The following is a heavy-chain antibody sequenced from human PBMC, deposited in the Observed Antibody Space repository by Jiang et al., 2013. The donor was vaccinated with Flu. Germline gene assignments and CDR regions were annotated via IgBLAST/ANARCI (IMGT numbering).Heavy chain of an antibody. V-gene: IGHV1-3*01. CDR3: ARATVTTAYGDY. CDR2: INAGNGNT. CDR1: GHTFTSYA. D-gene: IGHD4-17*01. Sequence: GAEVKKPGASVKVSCKASGHTFTSYAMHWVRQAPGQRLEWMGWINAGNGNTKYSQKFQGRVTITRDTSASTAYMELSSLRSEDTAVYYCARATVTTAYGDYWGQGTLVTVSS. J-gene: IGHJ4*02.